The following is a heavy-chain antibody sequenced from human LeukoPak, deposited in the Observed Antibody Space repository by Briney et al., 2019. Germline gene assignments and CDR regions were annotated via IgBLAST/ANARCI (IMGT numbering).Heavy chain of an antibody. V-gene: IGHV3-23*01. CDR3: AKDLVRWLVECAFDI. J-gene: IGHJ3*02. CDR2: ISGSGGST. Sequence: GGSLRLSXAASGFTFSSYAMSWVRRAPGKGLEWVSAISGSGGSTYYADSVKGRFTISRDNSKNTLYLQMNSLRAEDTAVYYSAKDLVRWLVECAFDIWGQGTMVTVSS. CDR1: GFTFSSYA. D-gene: IGHD6-19*01.